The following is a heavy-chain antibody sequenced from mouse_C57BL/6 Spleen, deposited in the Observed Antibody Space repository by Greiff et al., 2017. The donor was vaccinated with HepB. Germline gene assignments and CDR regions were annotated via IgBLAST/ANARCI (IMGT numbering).Heavy chain of an antibody. D-gene: IGHD2-3*01. CDR2: IYPGDGDT. CDR1: GYAFSSSW. J-gene: IGHJ4*01. Sequence: QVQLKESGPELVKPGASVKISCKASGYAFSSSWMNWVKQRPGKGLEWIGRIYPGDGDTNYNGKFKGKATLTADKSSSTAYMQLSSLTSEDSAVYFCARPWLLRHYYAMDYWGQGTSVTVSS. V-gene: IGHV1-82*01. CDR3: ARPWLLRHYYAMDY.